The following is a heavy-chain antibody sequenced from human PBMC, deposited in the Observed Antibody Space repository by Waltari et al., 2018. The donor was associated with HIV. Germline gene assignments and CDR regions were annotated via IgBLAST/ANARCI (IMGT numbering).Heavy chain of an antibody. CDR3: VLGMVVTATHEYSQH. V-gene: IGHV5-51*03. CDR2: SYPGDSDT. CDR1: GFSFTTYC. J-gene: IGHJ1*01. D-gene: IGHD2-21*02. Sequence: EVQLVQSGAEVKKPGASLQLSCKGSGFSFTTYCIGWVRQMPGKGLEWRAISYPGDSDTRYSPSFQGQVTISADKSISTAYLQWSSLKASDTAMYYCVLGMVVTATHEYSQHWGQGTLVTVSS.